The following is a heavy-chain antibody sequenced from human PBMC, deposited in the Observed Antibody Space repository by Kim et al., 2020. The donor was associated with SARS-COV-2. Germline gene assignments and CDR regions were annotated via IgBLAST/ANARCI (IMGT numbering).Heavy chain of an antibody. D-gene: IGHD5-12*01. CDR1: GFTFTSSA. Sequence: SVKVSCKASGFTFTSSAVQWVRQARGQRLEWIGWIVVGSGNTNYAQKFQERVTITRDMSTSTAYMELSSLRSEDTAVYYCAADPLHSGYVPYYYGMDVLGQGTTVTVSS. J-gene: IGHJ6*02. CDR3: AADPLHSGYVPYYYGMDV. V-gene: IGHV1-58*01. CDR2: IVVGSGNT.